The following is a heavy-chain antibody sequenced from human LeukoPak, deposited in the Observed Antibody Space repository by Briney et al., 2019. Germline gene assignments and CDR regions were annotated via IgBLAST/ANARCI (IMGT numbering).Heavy chain of an antibody. D-gene: IGHD6-19*01. V-gene: IGHV4-59*11. Sequence: PSETLSLTCTVSCGSINSHYWSWIRQPPGKGLEWIGYIYYSGSTNYNPSLKSRVTISVDTSKNQFSLQLSSVTAADTAVYYCARGEGYSSGWNYYYYYMDVWGKGTTVTVSS. J-gene: IGHJ6*03. CDR3: ARGEGYSSGWNYYYYYMDV. CDR1: CGSINSHY. CDR2: IYYSGST.